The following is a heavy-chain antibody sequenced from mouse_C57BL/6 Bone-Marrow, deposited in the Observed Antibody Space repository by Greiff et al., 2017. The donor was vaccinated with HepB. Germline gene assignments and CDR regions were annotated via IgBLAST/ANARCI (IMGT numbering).Heavy chain of an antibody. CDR1: GFTFSDYG. D-gene: IGHD2-1*01. CDR3: ERLLWGSEYYYAMDY. CDR2: IGSGSSTI. J-gene: IGHJ4*01. V-gene: IGHV5-17*01. Sequence: EVKLVESGGGLVKPGGSLKLSCAASGFTFSDYGMHWVRQAPGKGLEWVAYIGSGSSTIYYADTVKGRFTISRDNAKNTLFLQMTSLRSEDTAMYYGERLLWGSEYYYAMDYWGQGTSVTVSS.